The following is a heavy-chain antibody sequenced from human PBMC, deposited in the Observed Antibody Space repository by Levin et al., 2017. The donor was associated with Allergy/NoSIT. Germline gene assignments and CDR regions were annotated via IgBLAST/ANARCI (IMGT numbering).Heavy chain of an antibody. V-gene: IGHV5-51*01. D-gene: IGHD3-9*01. CDR3: ARRVTYYDSVTGWRDSYYFDY. CDR2: IYPADSDT. Sequence: GESLKISCKGSGYSFTTYWIGWVRQKPGKGLEWMGIIYPADSDTRYSPSFQGQVTISADKSISTAYVQWSSLKASDTAMYYCARRVTYYDSVTGWRDSYYFDYWGRGTLVTVSS. CDR1: GYSFTTYW. J-gene: IGHJ4*02.